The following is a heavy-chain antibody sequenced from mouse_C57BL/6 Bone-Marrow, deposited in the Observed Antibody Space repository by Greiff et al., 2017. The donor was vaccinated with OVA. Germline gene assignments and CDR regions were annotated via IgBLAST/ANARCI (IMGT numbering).Heavy chain of an antibody. CDR3: ARLHYYGYPWFAY. V-gene: IGHV5-12*01. CDR2: ISNGGGST. D-gene: IGHD1-2*01. Sequence: EVKLMESGGGLVQPGGSLKLSCAASGFTFSDYYMYWVRQTPEKRLEWVAYISNGGGSTYYPDTVKGRFTISRDNAKNTLYLQMSRLKSEDTAMYYCARLHYYGYPWFAYWGQGTLVTVSA. CDR1: GFTFSDYY. J-gene: IGHJ3*01.